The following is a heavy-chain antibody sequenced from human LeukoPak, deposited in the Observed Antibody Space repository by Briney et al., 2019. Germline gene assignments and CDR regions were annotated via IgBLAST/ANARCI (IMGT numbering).Heavy chain of an antibody. D-gene: IGHD3-22*01. CDR3: ARDRVDSSGYYYYYGIDV. Sequence: SETLSLTCTVSGGSISSYYWSWIRQPPGKGLEWIGRLYTSGSTNYNPSLKSRLTMSADTSKNQFSLNLRSVTAADTAIYYCARDRVDSSGYYYYYGIDVWGQGTAVTVSS. J-gene: IGHJ6*02. V-gene: IGHV4-4*07. CDR1: GGSISSYY. CDR2: LYTSGST.